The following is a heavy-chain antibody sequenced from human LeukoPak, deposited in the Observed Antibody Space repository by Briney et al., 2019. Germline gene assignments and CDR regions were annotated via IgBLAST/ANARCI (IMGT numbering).Heavy chain of an antibody. CDR1: GITPSSNY. J-gene: IGHJ4*02. D-gene: IGHD6-6*01. Sequence: GGALRLSCAASGITPSSNYMTWVGQAPGKGLEWVSVIYSGGGTYYSDSVKGRFTISRDNSKNTLYLQMNSLRSQDTAVYYCVRDQVEYSTSSTLDYWSQGTLVTVSS. V-gene: IGHV3-66*01. CDR3: VRDQVEYSTSSTLDY. CDR2: IYSGGGT.